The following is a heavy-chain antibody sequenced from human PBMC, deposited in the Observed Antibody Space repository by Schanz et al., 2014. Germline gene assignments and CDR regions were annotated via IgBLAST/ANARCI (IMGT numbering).Heavy chain of an antibody. CDR2: INTNTGNP. V-gene: IGHV7-4-1*02. Sequence: QVQLVQSGSELKKPGASVKVSCKASGYTFTSYAMNWVRQAPGQGLEWVGWINTNTGNPTYAQGFTGRFVFSLDTSVSPAYLQISFLKADDTAVFFCARGEANWGQYWGQGTLVTVSS. CDR3: ARGEANWGQY. J-gene: IGHJ4*02. D-gene: IGHD7-27*01. CDR1: GYTFTSYA.